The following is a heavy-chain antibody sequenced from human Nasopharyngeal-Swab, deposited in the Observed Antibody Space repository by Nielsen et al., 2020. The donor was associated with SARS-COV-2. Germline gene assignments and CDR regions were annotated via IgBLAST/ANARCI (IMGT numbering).Heavy chain of an antibody. Sequence: ASVKVSCKASGYTFTGYYMHWVRQAPGQGLEWMGWINPNSGGTNYAQKFQGWVTMTRDTSISTAYMELSRLRSDDTAVYYCARAHIVVVPAAIRGGSYYYYYMDVWGKGTTVTVS. D-gene: IGHD2-2*01. J-gene: IGHJ6*03. CDR2: INPNSGGT. V-gene: IGHV1-2*04. CDR3: ARAHIVVVPAAIRGGSYYYYYMDV. CDR1: GYTFTGYY.